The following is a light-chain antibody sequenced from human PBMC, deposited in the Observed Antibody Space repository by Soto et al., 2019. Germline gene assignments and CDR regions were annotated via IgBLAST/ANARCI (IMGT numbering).Light chain of an antibody. Sequence: QSALTQPASVSGSPGQSITISCTGTSSDVGSGSHNLVSWYQQRPGKAPKVVIYEGSKRPSGVSDRFAGSKSGNTASLTISGLQAEDEADYYCCSYAGIYTPYVFGTGTKVTVL. CDR2: EGS. V-gene: IGLV2-23*01. CDR3: CSYAGIYTPYV. J-gene: IGLJ1*01. CDR1: SSDVGSGSHNL.